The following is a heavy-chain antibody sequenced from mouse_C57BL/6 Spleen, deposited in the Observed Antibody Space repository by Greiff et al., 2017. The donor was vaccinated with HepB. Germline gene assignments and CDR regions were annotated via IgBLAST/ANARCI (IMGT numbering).Heavy chain of an antibody. V-gene: IGHV1-5*01. CDR3: TRSTHYDYDGFAY. D-gene: IGHD2-4*01. CDR2: IYPGNSDT. CDR1: GYTFTSYW. Sequence: VQLQQSGTVLARPGASVKMSCKTSGYTFTSYWMHWVKQRPGQGLEWIGAIYPGNSDTSYNQKFKGKAKLTAVTSASTAYMELSSLTNEDSAVYYCTRSTHYDYDGFAYWGQGTLVTVSA. J-gene: IGHJ3*01.